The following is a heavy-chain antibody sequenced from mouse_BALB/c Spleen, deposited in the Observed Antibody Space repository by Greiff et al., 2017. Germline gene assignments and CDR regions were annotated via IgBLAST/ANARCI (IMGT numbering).Heavy chain of an antibody. J-gene: IGHJ3*01. Sequence: EVQGVESGGGLVKPGGSLKLSCAASGFAFSSYDMSWVRQTPEKRLEWVAYISSGGGSTYYPDTVKGRFTISRDNAKNTLYLQMSSLKSEDTAMYYCARQTARAFSWFAYWGQGTLVTVSA. D-gene: IGHD3-2*01. CDR1: GFAFSSYD. CDR3: ARQTARAFSWFAY. V-gene: IGHV5-12-1*01. CDR2: ISSGGGST.